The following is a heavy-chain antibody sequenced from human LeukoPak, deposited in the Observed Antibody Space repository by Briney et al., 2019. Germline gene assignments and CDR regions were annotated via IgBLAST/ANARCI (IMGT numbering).Heavy chain of an antibody. D-gene: IGHD1-26*01. J-gene: IGHJ3*02. CDR3: AKNSNNGSYLDAFDI. Sequence: GRSLRLSCAASGFTFDDYAMHWVRQAPGKGLEWVSGISWNSGSIGYADSVKGRFTISRDNAKNSLYLQMNSLRAEDMALYYCAKNSNNGSYLDAFDIWGQGTMVTVSS. CDR2: ISWNSGSI. V-gene: IGHV3-9*03. CDR1: GFTFDDYA.